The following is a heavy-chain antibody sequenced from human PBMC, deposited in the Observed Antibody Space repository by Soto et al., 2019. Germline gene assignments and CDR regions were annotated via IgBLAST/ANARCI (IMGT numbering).Heavy chain of an antibody. Sequence: ASVKVSCKASGYTFTGYYMHWVRQAPGQGLEWMGWINPNSGGTNYAQKFQGWVTMTRDTSISTAYMELSRLRSDDTAVYYCARGMAHYDSSGYYYDYWGQGTLVTVSS. D-gene: IGHD3-22*01. CDR1: GYTFTGYY. CDR3: ARGMAHYDSSGYYYDY. V-gene: IGHV1-2*04. J-gene: IGHJ4*02. CDR2: INPNSGGT.